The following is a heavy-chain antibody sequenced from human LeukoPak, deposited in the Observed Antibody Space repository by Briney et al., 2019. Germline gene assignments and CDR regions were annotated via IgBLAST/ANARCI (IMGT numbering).Heavy chain of an antibody. V-gene: IGHV3-21*06. J-gene: IGHJ5*02. CDR3: ARGRYYDFNWFDP. CDR1: GFTFSSYS. CDR2: LSSDSTYI. D-gene: IGHD3-9*01. Sequence: GGSLRLSCVASGFTFSSYSMIWVRQTPGGGLGWVSSLSSDSTYIYYADSARGRFAISRDNAKSTLFLQMNSLRAEDTGLYYCARGRYYDFNWFDPWGQGTLVTVSS.